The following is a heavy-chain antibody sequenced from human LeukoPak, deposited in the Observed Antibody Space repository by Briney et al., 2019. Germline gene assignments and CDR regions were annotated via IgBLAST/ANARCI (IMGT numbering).Heavy chain of an antibody. CDR2: IIPIFGTA. CDR3: VRENSVDYFRGPFDPFDI. Sequence: SVKVSCKASGGTFSSYAISWVRQAPGQGLEWMGGIIPIFGTANYAQKFQGRVTITADESTSTAYMELSSLRSDDTAVYYCVRENSVDYFRGPFDPFDIWGQGTMVTVSS. V-gene: IGHV1-69*13. J-gene: IGHJ3*02. CDR1: GGTFSSYA. D-gene: IGHD3-10*01.